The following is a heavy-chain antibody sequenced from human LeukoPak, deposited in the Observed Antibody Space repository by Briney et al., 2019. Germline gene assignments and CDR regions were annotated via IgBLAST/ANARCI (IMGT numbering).Heavy chain of an antibody. CDR2: FIPISTTT. V-gene: IGHV1-69*13. J-gene: IGHJ6*03. CDR3: AFSPPPSDYDNYYYYYYMDV. Sequence: SVKVSCMASGGTFSNYAISWVRQAPGQGLEWMGGFIPISTTTNYAQQFQGRVTITADESTSTAYMELSSLTYEDTAVYYCAFSPPPSDYDNYYYYYYMDVWGEGTTVTISS. D-gene: IGHD5-12*01. CDR1: GGTFSNYA.